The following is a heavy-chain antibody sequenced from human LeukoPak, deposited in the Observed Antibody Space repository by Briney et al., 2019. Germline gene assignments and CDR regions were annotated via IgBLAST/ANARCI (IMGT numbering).Heavy chain of an antibody. J-gene: IGHJ6*04. CDR3: ARDLLEPNNYYYYGMDV. V-gene: IGHV4-30-4*01. Sequence: SQTLSLTCTVSGGSISSGDYYWSWIRQPPGKGLEWIGYIYYSGSTYYNPSLKSRVTISVDTSKNQFSLKLSSVTAADTAVYYCARDLLEPNNYYYYGMDVWGKGTTVTVSS. CDR1: GGSISSGDYY. D-gene: IGHD1-26*01. CDR2: IYYSGST.